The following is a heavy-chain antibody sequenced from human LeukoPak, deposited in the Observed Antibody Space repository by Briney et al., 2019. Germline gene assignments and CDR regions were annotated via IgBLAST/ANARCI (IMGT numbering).Heavy chain of an antibody. V-gene: IGHV1-69*05. J-gene: IGHJ5*02. CDR1: GGTFSSYA. Sequence: SVKVSCKASGGTFSSYAISWVRQAPGQGLEWMGGIIPIFGTANYAQKFQGRVTITTDESTSTAYMELSSLRSEDTAVYYCARSPIAAADWFDPWGQGTLVTVSS. CDR2: IIPIFGTA. D-gene: IGHD6-13*01. CDR3: ARSPIAAADWFDP.